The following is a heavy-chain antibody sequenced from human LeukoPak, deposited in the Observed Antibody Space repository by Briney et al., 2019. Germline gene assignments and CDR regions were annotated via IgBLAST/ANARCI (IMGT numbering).Heavy chain of an antibody. Sequence: SQTLSLTCVVSGGSISSGGYYWGWIRQPPGKGLEWIGSIYHSGSTYYNPSLKSRVTISVDTSKNQFSLKLSSVTAADTAVYYCARANVVRGVIISWFDPWGQGTLVTVSS. CDR1: GGSISSGGYY. CDR3: ARANVVRGVIISWFDP. V-gene: IGHV4-39*07. CDR2: IYHSGST. D-gene: IGHD3-10*01. J-gene: IGHJ5*02.